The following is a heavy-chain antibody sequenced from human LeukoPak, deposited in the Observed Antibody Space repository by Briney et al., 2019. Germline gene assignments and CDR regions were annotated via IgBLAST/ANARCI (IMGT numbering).Heavy chain of an antibody. Sequence: GGSLRLSCAASGFTFSSYSINWVRQAPGKGLEWVSYISSSSTYIYYADSVKGRFTISRDNAKNSLFLQMNSLRAEDTAVYYCAREGYCSSTTCLPDYWGQGTLITVSS. V-gene: IGHV3-21*01. CDR2: ISSSSTYI. CDR3: AREGYCSSTTCLPDY. CDR1: GFTFSSYS. J-gene: IGHJ4*02. D-gene: IGHD2-2*01.